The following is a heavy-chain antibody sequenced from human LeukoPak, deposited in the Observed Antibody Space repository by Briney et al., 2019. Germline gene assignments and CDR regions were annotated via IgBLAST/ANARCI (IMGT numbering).Heavy chain of an antibody. CDR3: ARDLGGSGWYYAFDI. CDR2: IKQDGSEK. V-gene: IGHV3-7*01. D-gene: IGHD6-19*01. J-gene: IGHJ3*02. Sequence: GGSLRLSCAASGFTFSSYWMSWVRQAPGKGLEWVGHIKQDGSEKYYVDSVKGRFTISRDNAKNSLYLQMNSLRAEDTAVYYCARDLGGSGWYYAFDIWGQGTMVTVSS. CDR1: GFTFSSYW.